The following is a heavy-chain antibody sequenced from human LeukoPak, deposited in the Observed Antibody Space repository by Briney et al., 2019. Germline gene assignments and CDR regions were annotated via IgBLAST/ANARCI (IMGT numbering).Heavy chain of an antibody. J-gene: IGHJ4*02. CDR3: ARSPLGIAPFDS. CDR1: DFTFSDHH. D-gene: IGHD7-27*01. Sequence: GGSLRLSCAASDFTFSDHHMDWVRQAPGEGLEWIARMRNKGRRYTTEYAASVNGRFTISRDDSENSLYLQMDSLKTEDTAVYYCARSPLGIAPFDSWGQGTLVAVSS. CDR2: MRNKGRRYTT. V-gene: IGHV3-72*01.